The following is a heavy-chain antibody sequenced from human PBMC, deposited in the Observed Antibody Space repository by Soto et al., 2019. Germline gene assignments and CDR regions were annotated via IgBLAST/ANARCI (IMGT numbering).Heavy chain of an antibody. D-gene: IGHD2-2*01. J-gene: IGHJ6*02. CDR2: IYPGDSGT. CDR1: GYIFTTYW. Sequence: GESLKISCKGSGYIFTTYWIGWVRQMPGKGLEWMGIIYPGDSGTRYSPSFQGQVTISADKSISTAYLQWSSLTASDTAMYYCARRRQLRPHGMDVWGQGTTVTVSS. V-gene: IGHV5-51*01. CDR3: ARRRQLRPHGMDV.